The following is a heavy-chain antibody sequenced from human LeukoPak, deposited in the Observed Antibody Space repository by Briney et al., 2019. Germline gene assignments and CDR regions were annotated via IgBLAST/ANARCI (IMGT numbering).Heavy chain of an antibody. CDR1: GFMFCSNW. Sequence: GGSLRLSCTASGFMFCSNWMIWVRLAPGKGLEWVANIKEDGTETYYVDSVKGRFTISRDNAKNSLYLQMNRLRVEDTAVYYCAKEGRSLQTYWGQGTLVTVSS. CDR2: IKEDGTET. D-gene: IGHD5-24*01. V-gene: IGHV3-7*03. J-gene: IGHJ4*02. CDR3: AKEGRSLQTY.